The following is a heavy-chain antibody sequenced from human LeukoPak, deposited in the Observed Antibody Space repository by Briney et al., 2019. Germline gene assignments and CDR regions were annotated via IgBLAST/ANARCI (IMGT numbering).Heavy chain of an antibody. CDR2: IASDGNDK. CDR3: ARDPSYGSGSYYDY. CDR1: AFTFRNYA. Sequence: GRSLRLSCAASAFTFRNYAMHWLRQAPGKGLEWVAVIASDGNDKHLADSVKGRFTISRDNSRNTLYLQMNSLRAEDTAVYYCARDPSYGSGSYYDYWGQGTLVTVSS. V-gene: IGHV3-30*03. D-gene: IGHD3-10*01. J-gene: IGHJ4*02.